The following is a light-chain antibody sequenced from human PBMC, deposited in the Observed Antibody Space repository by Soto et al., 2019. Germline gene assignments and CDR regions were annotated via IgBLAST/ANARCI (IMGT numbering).Light chain of an antibody. CDR3: QQYNNWPRT. CDR1: QSVSSN. J-gene: IGKJ1*01. V-gene: IGKV3-15*01. CDR2: GES. Sequence: EIVLTQSPATLSVSPCETATLSCRASQSVSSNLAWYQQKPGQAPRLLIYGESTRATGIPARFSGSGSGTEFTLTISSLQSEDFAVYYCQQYNNWPRTFGQGTKVDIK.